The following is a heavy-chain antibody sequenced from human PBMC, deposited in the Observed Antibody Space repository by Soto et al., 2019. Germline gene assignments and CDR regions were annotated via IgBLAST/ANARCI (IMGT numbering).Heavy chain of an antibody. V-gene: IGHV3-30*18. J-gene: IGHJ4*02. CDR1: GFTFSSYG. Sequence: WGSLRLSCAASGFTFSSYGMHWVRQAPGKGLEWVAVISYDGSNKYYADSVKGRFTISRDNSKNTLYLQMNSLRAEDTAVYYCANSRVLVPAAPFDYWGQGTLVTVSS. CDR2: ISYDGSNK. CDR3: ANSRVLVPAAPFDY. D-gene: IGHD2-2*01.